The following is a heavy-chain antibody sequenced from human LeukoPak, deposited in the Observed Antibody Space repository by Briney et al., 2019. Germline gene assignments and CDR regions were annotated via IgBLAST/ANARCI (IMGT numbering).Heavy chain of an antibody. Sequence: GVSLRLSCAACGFRFTDYGRLWVRQAPGKGLEGVAFIRYDESDKYYADSVKGRFTISRDNSKNTLTLQMNSLKTEDTSIYFCAKGAWAADGPMGNNFASWGQGTLVTVSS. J-gene: IGHJ4*02. CDR1: GFRFTDYG. CDR3: AKGAWAADGPMGNNFAS. CDR2: IRYDESDK. V-gene: IGHV3-30*02. D-gene: IGHD6-13*01.